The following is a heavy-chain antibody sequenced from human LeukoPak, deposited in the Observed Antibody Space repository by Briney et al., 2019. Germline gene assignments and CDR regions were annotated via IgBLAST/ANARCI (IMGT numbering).Heavy chain of an antibody. Sequence: ASVKVSCKASGYTFTSYDINWVRQATGQGLEWMGWMNPNSGNTGYAQKFQGRDTMTRNTSISTAYMELSSLRSEDTAVYYCASLGEYSYVHFDYWGQGTLVTVSS. J-gene: IGHJ4*02. CDR1: GYTFTSYD. V-gene: IGHV1-8*01. CDR2: MNPNSGNT. D-gene: IGHD5-18*01. CDR3: ASLGEYSYVHFDY.